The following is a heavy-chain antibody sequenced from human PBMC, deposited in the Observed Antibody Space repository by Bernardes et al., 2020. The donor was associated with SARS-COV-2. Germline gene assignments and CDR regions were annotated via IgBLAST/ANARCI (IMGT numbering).Heavy chain of an antibody. J-gene: IGHJ6*02. CDR3: ARDHRLHLGDLSELSPLYYYFGLDV. CDR2: LYSGDVSYPGDGS. CDR1: GFTVSSSF. V-gene: IGHV3-53*01. D-gene: IGHD3-16*02. Sequence: GGSLRLSCSASGFTVSSSFMAWVRQTPGKGLELVSFLYSGDVSYPGDGSFYTESVKGLFTISKDKSKNTIYLQMNALRAEDTAVYYCARDHRLHLGDLSELSPLYYYFGLDVWGQGTTVTVSS.